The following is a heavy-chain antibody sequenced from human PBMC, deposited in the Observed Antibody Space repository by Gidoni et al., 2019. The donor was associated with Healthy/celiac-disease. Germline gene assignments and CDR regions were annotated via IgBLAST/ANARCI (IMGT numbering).Heavy chain of an antibody. V-gene: IGHV3-33*01. Sequence: QVQLVESGGGVVQPGRSLRLSCAASGFTFSSYGMHWVRQAPGKGLEWVAVIWYDGSNKYYADSVKGRFTISRDNSKNTLYLQMNSLRAEDTAVYYCARGQGVLRFLEWLPDAFDIWGQGTMVTVSS. D-gene: IGHD3-3*01. CDR2: IWYDGSNK. J-gene: IGHJ3*02. CDR1: GFTFSSYG. CDR3: ARGQGVLRFLEWLPDAFDI.